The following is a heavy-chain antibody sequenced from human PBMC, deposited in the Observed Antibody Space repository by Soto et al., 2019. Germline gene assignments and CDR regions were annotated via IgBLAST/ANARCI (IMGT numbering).Heavy chain of an antibody. D-gene: IGHD1-26*01. CDR1: GYTFTSYD. CDR2: MNPNSGNT. J-gene: IGHJ5*02. Sequence: GASVKVSCKASGYTFTSYDINWVRQATGQGLEWMGWMNPNSGNTGYAQKFQGRVTMTRNTSISTAYMELSSLRSDDTAVYYCARDGGSSPSNRLAPWGQGTLVTVSS. V-gene: IGHV1-8*01. CDR3: ARDGGSSPSNRLAP.